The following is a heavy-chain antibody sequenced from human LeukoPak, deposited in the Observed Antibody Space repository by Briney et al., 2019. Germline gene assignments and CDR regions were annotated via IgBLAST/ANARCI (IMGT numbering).Heavy chain of an antibody. CDR3: ARDGATAVAGTSFDY. Sequence: GGSLRLSCAASGFTFSSYAMSWVRQAPGKGLEWVSAVSGSGGSTYYADSVKGRFTISRDNSRNTLYLQMNSLRAEDTAVYYCARDGATAVAGTSFDYWGQGTLVTVSS. D-gene: IGHD6-19*01. CDR2: VSGSGGST. J-gene: IGHJ4*02. V-gene: IGHV3-23*01. CDR1: GFTFSSYA.